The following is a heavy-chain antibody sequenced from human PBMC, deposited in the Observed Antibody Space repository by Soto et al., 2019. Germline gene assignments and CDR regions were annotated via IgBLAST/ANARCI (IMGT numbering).Heavy chain of an antibody. CDR3: ARAFAAFIRNEALDI. D-gene: IGHD2-15*01. J-gene: IGHJ3*02. V-gene: IGHV3-7*01. Sequence: GGSLRLSCAASGFTFSNYWMTWVRQAPGKGLEWVANMNQDGSEKYHVESVKGRFSISRDNAKNSLYLQMNSLRAEDTAVYYCARAFAAFIRNEALDIWGLGTMVTVSS. CDR1: GFTFSNYW. CDR2: MNQDGSEK.